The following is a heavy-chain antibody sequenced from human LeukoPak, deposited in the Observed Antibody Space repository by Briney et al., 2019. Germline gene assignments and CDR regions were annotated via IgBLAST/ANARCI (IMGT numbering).Heavy chain of an antibody. J-gene: IGHJ4*02. CDR1: GFSISSGYY. V-gene: IGHV4-38-2*02. CDR3: VKEPGGNHF. D-gene: IGHD1-26*01. Sequence: SETLSLTCTVSGFSISSGYYWVWVRQPPGKGLEWIGSIYHSGTTYYNPSLRSRVTISVDTSKNQFSLKLSSVTAADTAVYYCVKEPGGNHFWGQGTLVTVSS. CDR2: IYHSGTT.